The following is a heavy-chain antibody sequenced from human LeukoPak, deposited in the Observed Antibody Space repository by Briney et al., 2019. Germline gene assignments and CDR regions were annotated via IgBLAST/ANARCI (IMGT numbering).Heavy chain of an antibody. CDR2: IHDSGST. D-gene: IGHD4-23*01. V-gene: IGHV4-39*01. CDR3: ARLYGGNSNNYYCDY. J-gene: IGHJ4*02. Sequence: SETLSLTCSVSGGSSSGSSYYWVWIRPPPGKGLEWVGRIHDSGSTDYNPSLKSRVTISVDTTKNQFSLKLSSVTAADTPVYYCARLYGGNSNNYYCDYWGQGTLVTVSS. CDR1: GGSSSGSSYY.